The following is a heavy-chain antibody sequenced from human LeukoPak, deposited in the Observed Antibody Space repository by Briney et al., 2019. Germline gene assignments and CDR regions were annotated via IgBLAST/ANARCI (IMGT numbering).Heavy chain of an antibody. CDR3: ASRYCSSTSCYRRSYFDY. CDR1: GGSISSSSYY. V-gene: IGHV4-39*01. Sequence: SETLSLTCTVSGGSISSSSYYWGWIRQPPGKGLEWIGSIYYSGSTYYNPSLKSRVTISVDTSKNQFSQKLSSVTAADTAVYYCASRYCSSTSCYRRSYFDYWAREPWSPSPQ. CDR2: IYYSGST. J-gene: IGHJ4*02. D-gene: IGHD2-2*02.